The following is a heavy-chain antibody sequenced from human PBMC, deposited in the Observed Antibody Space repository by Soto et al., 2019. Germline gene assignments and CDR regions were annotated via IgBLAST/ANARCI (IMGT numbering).Heavy chain of an antibody. Sequence: EVQLVESGGGLVQPGGSLRLSCAASGFTFSSYSMNWVRQAPGKGLEWVSYISSSSSTIYYADSVKGRFTISRDNAKNSLYLQMNSLRGEDTAVYYCARPRRWLPGSWFDPWGQGTLVTVSS. J-gene: IGHJ5*02. V-gene: IGHV3-48*01. D-gene: IGHD5-12*01. CDR3: ARPRRWLPGSWFDP. CDR2: ISSSSSTI. CDR1: GFTFSSYS.